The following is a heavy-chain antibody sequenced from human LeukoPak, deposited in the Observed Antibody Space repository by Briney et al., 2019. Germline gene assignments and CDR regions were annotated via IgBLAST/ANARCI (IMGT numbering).Heavy chain of an antibody. D-gene: IGHD5-18*01. CDR2: ITSIGTYI. J-gene: IGHJ4*02. V-gene: IGHV3-21*01. CDR3: ARAYRYSYDY. Sequence: GGSLRLSCAASGFTFSDYNMNWVRQAPGKAMEWVSSITSIGTYIFYADSVKGRFTISRDNAKNSLYLQMNSLRAEDTALYYCARAYRYSYDYWGQGTLVTVSS. CDR1: GFTFSDYN.